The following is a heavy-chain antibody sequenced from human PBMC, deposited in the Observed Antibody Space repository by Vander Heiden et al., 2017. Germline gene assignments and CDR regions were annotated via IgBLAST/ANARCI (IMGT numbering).Heavy chain of an antibody. V-gene: IGHV1-69*01. J-gene: IGHJ4*02. CDR3: AIVRDGYNFYYFDY. Sequence: QVQLVQSGAEVKKPGSSVKVSCKASGGTFSSYAISWVRQAPGQGLEWMGGIIPIFGTANYAQKVQGRVTITADESTSTAYMELRRMRSEDTAVYYFAIVRDGYNFYYFDYWGQGTLVTVSS. CDR2: IIPIFGTA. D-gene: IGHD5-12*01. CDR1: GGTFSSYA.